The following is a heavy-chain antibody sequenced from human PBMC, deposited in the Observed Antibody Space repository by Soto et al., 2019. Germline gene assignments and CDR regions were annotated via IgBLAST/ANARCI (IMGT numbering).Heavy chain of an antibody. CDR1: GFSLSNARMG. D-gene: IGHD4-17*01. J-gene: IGHJ6*02. CDR2: IFSNDEK. CDR3: ARIFYGDYEVFGMDV. Sequence: QVTLKESGPVLVKPTETLTLTCTVSGFSLSNARMGVSWIRQPPGKALEWLAHIFSNDEKSYSTSLKSRLTISQDTSKSQVVLTMTNMDPVDTATDYCARIFYGDYEVFGMDVRGQGTTVTVSS. V-gene: IGHV2-26*01.